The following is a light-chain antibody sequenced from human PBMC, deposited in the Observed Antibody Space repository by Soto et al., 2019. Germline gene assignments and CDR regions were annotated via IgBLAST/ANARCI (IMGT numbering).Light chain of an antibody. CDR2: KAS. CDR3: QQYNNFPYT. Sequence: RHMTHSPSTLSPSVGDRGIITCRASQSISSWLAWYQQKPGKAPKFLIHKASSLESGVPSRFSGSGSGTEFTLTISSLQPDDFATYYCQQYNNFPYTFGQGTKVDI. CDR1: QSISSW. V-gene: IGKV1-5*03. J-gene: IGKJ2*01.